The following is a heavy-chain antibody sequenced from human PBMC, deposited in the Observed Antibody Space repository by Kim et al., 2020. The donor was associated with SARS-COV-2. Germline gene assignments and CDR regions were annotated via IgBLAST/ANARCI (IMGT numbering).Heavy chain of an antibody. Sequence: GESLKISCKASGYSFASYWIGWVRQRPGKGLEWMGIMYPGDSGTRYSPPFQGQVTISVDKSTTTAYLEWSNLQASDSGMYFCARLSAGDGPGIDYSFDSWGQGTVVSVSS. CDR1: GYSFASYW. J-gene: IGHJ4*02. CDR3: ARLSAGDGPGIDYSFDS. V-gene: IGHV5-51*01. CDR2: MYPGDSGT. D-gene: IGHD1-26*01.